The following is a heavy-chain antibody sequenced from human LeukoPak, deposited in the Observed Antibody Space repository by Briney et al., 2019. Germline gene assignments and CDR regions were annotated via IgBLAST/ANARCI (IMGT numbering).Heavy chain of an antibody. D-gene: IGHD5-24*01. V-gene: IGHV3-23*01. J-gene: IGHJ5*02. CDR1: GFTFSLYW. CDR3: AKQFVDI. Sequence: GGSLRLSCAASGFTFSLYWMNWVRQAPGKGLEWVSSLSGSGDDTSYADFVKGRFTISRDNSRDTLYLQMNSLRAEDTGVYYCAKQFVDIWGQGTLVTVSS. CDR2: LSGSGDDT.